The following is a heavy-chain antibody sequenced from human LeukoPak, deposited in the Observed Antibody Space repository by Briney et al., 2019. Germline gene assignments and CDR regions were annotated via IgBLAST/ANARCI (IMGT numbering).Heavy chain of an antibody. CDR3: ARRKRFEYYFDY. J-gene: IGHJ4*02. CDR2: IDPSDSYT. CDR1: GSTFTSYW. Sequence: GESLKISCKGSGSTFTSYWISWVRQMPGKGLERMGRIDPSDSYTNYSPPFQGHATISADKSIRTAYLHWNSLKASDNTMYCCARRKRFEYYFDYWGQGTLVTVSS. D-gene: IGHD3-3*01. V-gene: IGHV5-10-1*01.